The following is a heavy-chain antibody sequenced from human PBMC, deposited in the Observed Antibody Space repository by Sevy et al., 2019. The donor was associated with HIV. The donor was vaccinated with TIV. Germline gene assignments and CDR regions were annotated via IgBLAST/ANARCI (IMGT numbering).Heavy chain of an antibody. V-gene: IGHV1-3*04. J-gene: IGHJ4*02. CDR2: IKTDNGNT. CDR3: ARGKGGIFGIVVGQFDS. D-gene: IGHD3-3*01. Sequence: ASVKVSCKASGYSFTNYAIHWVRQAPGQGLEWMGWIKTDNGNTKYTQRFQGRVTITRDTSATTAYTEISSLRYDDTVLYFCARGKGGIFGIVVGQFDSWGQGTLVTVSS. CDR1: GYSFTNYA.